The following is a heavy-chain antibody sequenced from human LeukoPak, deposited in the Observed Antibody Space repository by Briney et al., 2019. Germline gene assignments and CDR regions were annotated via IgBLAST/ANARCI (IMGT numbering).Heavy chain of an antibody. J-gene: IGHJ4*02. Sequence: PGGSLRLSCAASGFTFSSYSMNWVRQAPGKGLEWVSSISSSSSYIYYADSVKGRFTISRDNAKNSLYLQMNSLRAEDTAVYYCVTWRVPAAKTYFDYWGQGTLVTVSS. D-gene: IGHD2-2*01. CDR3: VTWRVPAAKTYFDY. V-gene: IGHV3-21*01. CDR1: GFTFSSYS. CDR2: ISSSSSYI.